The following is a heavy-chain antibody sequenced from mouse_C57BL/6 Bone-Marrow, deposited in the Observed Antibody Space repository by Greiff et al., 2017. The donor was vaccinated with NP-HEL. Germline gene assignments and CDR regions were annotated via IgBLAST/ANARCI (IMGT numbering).Heavy chain of an antibody. CDR1: GFTFSDYG. CDR3: ASHDYDGGGFAY. Sequence: DVKLVESGGGLVQPGGSLKLSCAASGFTFSDYGMAWVRQAPRKGPEWVAFISNLAYSIYYADTVTGRFTISRENAKNTLYLEMSSLRSEDTAMYYCASHDYDGGGFAYWGQGTLVTVSA. D-gene: IGHD2-4*01. CDR2: ISNLAYSI. J-gene: IGHJ3*01. V-gene: IGHV5-15*01.